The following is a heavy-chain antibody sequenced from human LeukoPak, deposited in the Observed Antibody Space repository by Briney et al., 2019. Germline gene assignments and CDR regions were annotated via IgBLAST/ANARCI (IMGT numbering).Heavy chain of an antibody. CDR1: GFTFSSYA. CDR2: ISYDGSNK. J-gene: IGHJ4*02. V-gene: IGHV3-30-3*01. Sequence: PGGSLRLSCAASGFTFSSYAMHWVRQAPGKGLEWVAVISYDGSNKYYADSVKGRFTISRDNSKNTLYLQMNSLRAEDTAVYYCASYLGATGSDYWGQGTLVTVSS. CDR3: ASYLGATGSDY. D-gene: IGHD1-26*01.